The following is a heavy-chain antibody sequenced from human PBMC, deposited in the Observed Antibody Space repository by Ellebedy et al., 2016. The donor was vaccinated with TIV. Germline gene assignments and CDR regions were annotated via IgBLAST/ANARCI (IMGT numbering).Heavy chain of an antibody. V-gene: IGHV1-69*06. D-gene: IGHD3-22*01. CDR3: ARDRYYDSSGYYFESEY. Sequence: AASMKVSCKASGGSFSSYAISWVRQAPGQGLEWMGGISPIFDTANYAQKFQDRVTITADKSTATAYMELSSLRSEDTAVYYCARDRYYDSSGYYFESEYWGQGTLVTVSS. CDR1: GGSFSSYA. CDR2: ISPIFDTA. J-gene: IGHJ4*02.